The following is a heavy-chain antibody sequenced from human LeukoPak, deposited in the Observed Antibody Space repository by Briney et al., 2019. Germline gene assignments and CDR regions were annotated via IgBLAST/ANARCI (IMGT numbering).Heavy chain of an antibody. J-gene: IGHJ4*02. D-gene: IGHD4-17*01. Sequence: ASVKVSCKASGGTFSSYAISLVRQAPGQGLEWMGRIIPIFGTANYAQKFQGRVTITTDESTSTAYMELSSLRSEDTAVYYCARVVLRYGDLAGWGQGTLVTVSS. CDR2: IIPIFGTA. CDR1: GGTFSSYA. V-gene: IGHV1-69*05. CDR3: ARVVLRYGDLAG.